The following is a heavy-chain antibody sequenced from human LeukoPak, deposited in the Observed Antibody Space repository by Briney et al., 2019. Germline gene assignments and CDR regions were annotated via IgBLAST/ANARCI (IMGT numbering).Heavy chain of an antibody. V-gene: IGHV3-23*01. Sequence: PGGSLRLSCAVSGFTSADFAMGWARQAPGKGLEWVSGISNSGGRTYSADSVKGRLIISRDNSVNTLYLQMNSLRAEDTAVYYCARVQRGEYCRGTSCGYLDYWGQGTLVTVSS. J-gene: IGHJ4*02. D-gene: IGHD2-2*01. CDR3: ARVQRGEYCRGTSCGYLDY. CDR2: ISNSGGRT. CDR1: GFTSADFA.